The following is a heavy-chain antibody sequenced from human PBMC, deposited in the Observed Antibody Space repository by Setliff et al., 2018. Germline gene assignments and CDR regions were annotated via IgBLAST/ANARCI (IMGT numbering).Heavy chain of an antibody. J-gene: IGHJ6*03. V-gene: IGHV1-69*05. D-gene: IGHD3-22*01. CDR2: TIPMFGTT. CDR1: GATFSSYG. Sequence: SVKVSCKASGATFSSYGISWVRQAPGQGLEWMGGTIPMFGTTEYAQKFQGRLTIITDESTNTAFKQLSSLRSDDTAVYYCVREGVDSRSSTDYRYYMDVWGKGTTVTVSS. CDR3: VREGVDSRSSTDYRYYMDV.